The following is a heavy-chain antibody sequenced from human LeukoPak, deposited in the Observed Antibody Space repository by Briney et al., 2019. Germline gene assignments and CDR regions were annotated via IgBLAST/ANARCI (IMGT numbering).Heavy chain of an antibody. Sequence: KPSETLSLTCTVSVGSIGRYYWSWIRQPPGKGLEWSGYIYSSGSTNSNPSLKSRVTISVDTSKNQFSLKLSSVTAADTAVYYCARVGDWNDLVYWGQGTLVTVSS. CDR1: VGSIGRYY. CDR3: ARVGDWNDLVY. D-gene: IGHD1-1*01. CDR2: IYSSGST. V-gene: IGHV4-59*01. J-gene: IGHJ4*02.